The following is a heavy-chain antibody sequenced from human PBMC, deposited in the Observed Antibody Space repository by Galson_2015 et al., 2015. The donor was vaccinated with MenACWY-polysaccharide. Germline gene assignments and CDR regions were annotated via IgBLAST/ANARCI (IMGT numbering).Heavy chain of an antibody. D-gene: IGHD3-22*01. Sequence: SETLSLTCTVSGGSVTSSSYYWSWLRQSPGKGLEWIGSIHSSGTTFYNPSHKSRVTISGDASRMQFSLTLMSVTAADTATYFCARFLYYDSSAFYFDYWGQGALVTVSS. CDR1: GGSVTSSSYY. CDR3: ARFLYYDSSAFYFDY. CDR2: IHSSGTT. J-gene: IGHJ4*02. V-gene: IGHV4-39*01.